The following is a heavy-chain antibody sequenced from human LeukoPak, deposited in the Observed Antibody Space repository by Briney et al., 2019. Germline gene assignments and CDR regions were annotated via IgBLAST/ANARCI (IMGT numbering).Heavy chain of an antibody. V-gene: IGHV3-30*02. CDR2: IRYDGSNK. J-gene: IGHJ1*01. CDR3: AKGATYYYDSSGSQYFQH. Sequence: GGSLRLSCAASGFTFSSYGMHWVRQAPGKGPEWVAFIRYDGSNKYYADSVKGRFTISRDNSKNTLYLQMNSLRAEDTAVYYCAKGATYYYDSSGSQYFQHWGQGTLVTVSS. CDR1: GFTFSSYG. D-gene: IGHD3-22*01.